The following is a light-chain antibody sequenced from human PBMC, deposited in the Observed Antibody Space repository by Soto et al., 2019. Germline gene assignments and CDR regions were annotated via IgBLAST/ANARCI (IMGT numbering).Light chain of an antibody. CDR2: GAS. Sequence: EVVMTQSPATLYVSPGERVTLSCRASQAVGYNLAWYQHKPGQAPRLLIYGASTRVTGIPTRFSGSGSGTEFTLTISSLQSEGFAIYYCQQSYTFGQGTKLEIK. J-gene: IGKJ2*01. V-gene: IGKV3-15*01. CDR1: QAVGYN. CDR3: QQSYT.